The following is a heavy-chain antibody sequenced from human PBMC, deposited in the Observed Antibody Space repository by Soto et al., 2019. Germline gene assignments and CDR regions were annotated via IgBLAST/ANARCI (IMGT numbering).Heavy chain of an antibody. CDR1: GYSFTSYW. CDR3: ARWGSSGYDSYYLFDS. Sequence: PGESLKISCKGSGYSFTSYWIGWVRQMPGKGLEWMGIIYPGDSDTRYSPSFQGQVTISADKSISTAYLQWSSLKASDTAMYYCARWGSSGYDSYYLFDSWGQGTLVTVSS. V-gene: IGHV5-51*01. D-gene: IGHD5-12*01. CDR2: IYPGDSDT. J-gene: IGHJ4*02.